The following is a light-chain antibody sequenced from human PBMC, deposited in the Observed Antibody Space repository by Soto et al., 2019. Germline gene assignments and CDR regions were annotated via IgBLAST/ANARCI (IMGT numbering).Light chain of an antibody. CDR1: QRISTN. CDR3: QQYNNLPPT. Sequence: MTQSPSTLSVSPGEGATLSCRASQRISTNLAWYQHIPGQAPRLLIVSSSRRPTDVPARFSGSGSGTDFTLTISSLQSEDSAFYYCQQYNNLPPTFGQGTKVDIK. J-gene: IGKJ1*01. V-gene: IGKV3-15*01. CDR2: SSS.